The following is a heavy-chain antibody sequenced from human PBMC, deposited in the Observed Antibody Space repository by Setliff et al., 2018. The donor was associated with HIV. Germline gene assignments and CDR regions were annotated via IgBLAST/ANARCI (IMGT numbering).Heavy chain of an antibody. V-gene: IGHV1-2*02. Sequence: ASVKVSCKSSGYTFTDYFLHWVRQAPGQGLEWMGWINPNSGGTNYAQKFQGRVTMTRDTSISTAYMELSRLRSDDTAVYYCARDWAEDYYGSGSFQYWGQGTLVTVSS. J-gene: IGHJ1*01. CDR2: INPNSGGT. D-gene: IGHD3-10*01. CDR3: ARDWAEDYYGSGSFQY. CDR1: GYTFTDYF.